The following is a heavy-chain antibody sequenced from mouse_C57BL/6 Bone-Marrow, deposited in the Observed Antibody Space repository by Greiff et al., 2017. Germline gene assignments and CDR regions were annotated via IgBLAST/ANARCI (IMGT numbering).Heavy chain of an antibody. CDR3: ASEEGYYFGSSPYYFDY. V-gene: IGHV1-9*01. CDR2: ILPGSGST. CDR1: GYTFTGYW. D-gene: IGHD1-1*01. J-gene: IGHJ2*01. Sequence: QVHVKQSGAELMKPGASVKLSCKATGYTFTGYWIEWVKQRPGHGLEWIGEILPGSGSTNYNEKFKGKATFTADTSSNTAYMQLSSLTTEDSAIYYCASEEGYYFGSSPYYFDYWGQGTTLTVSS.